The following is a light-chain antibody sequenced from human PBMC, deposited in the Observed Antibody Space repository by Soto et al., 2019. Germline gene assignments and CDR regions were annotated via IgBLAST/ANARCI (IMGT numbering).Light chain of an antibody. CDR3: CSYTTSSIL. CDR2: DVT. Sequence: QSVLTQPASVSGSPGQSITISCTGTSSDVGGYNSVSWYQQLPGKAPKLMIYDVTYRPSGVSNRFSGSKSGSTASLTISGLQAEDEADYYCCSYTTSSILFGGGTKLTVL. V-gene: IGLV2-14*03. CDR1: SSDVGGYNS. J-gene: IGLJ2*01.